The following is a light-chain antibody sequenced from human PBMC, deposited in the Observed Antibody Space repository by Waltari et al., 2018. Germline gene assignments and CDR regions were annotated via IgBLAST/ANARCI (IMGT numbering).Light chain of an antibody. Sequence: QSALTQPPSASGSPGQSVTISCTGTSSDVGGYNYVSWYQHHPGKAPKLMLTDVGKRPSGVPDRFSGSKSGNTASLTISGLQADDEADYYCLSYAGNDGYFFGTGTRVTVL. V-gene: IGLV2-8*01. J-gene: IGLJ1*01. CDR3: LSYAGNDGYF. CDR2: DVG. CDR1: SSDVGGYNY.